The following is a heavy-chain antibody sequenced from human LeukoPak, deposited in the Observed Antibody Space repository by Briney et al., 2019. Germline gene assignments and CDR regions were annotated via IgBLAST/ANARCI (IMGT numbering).Heavy chain of an antibody. Sequence: GGSLRLSCAASGFTFSSYGMHWVRQAPGKGLEWVAFIRYDGSNKYYADSVKGRFTISRDNSKNTLYLQMNSLRAEDTAVYYCANIPTTVTSFDYWGQGTLVTVSS. CDR3: ANIPTTVTSFDY. J-gene: IGHJ4*02. D-gene: IGHD4-17*01. CDR2: IRYDGSNK. CDR1: GFTFSSYG. V-gene: IGHV3-30*02.